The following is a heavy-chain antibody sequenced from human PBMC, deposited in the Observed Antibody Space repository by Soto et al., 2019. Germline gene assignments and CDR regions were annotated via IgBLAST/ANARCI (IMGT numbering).Heavy chain of an antibody. CDR2: IIPVFRTS. V-gene: IGHV1-69*18. CDR1: GVTFSSYA. D-gene: IGHD3-16*01. Sequence: QVQLVQSGAELKKPGSSVKVSCSASGVTFSSYAFTWVRQAPGQGLEWMGNIIPVFRTSNYAQGFQGRLTISADGSTNTIYMELSSLRSEDTAVYFCAKDGSWDGGGGESWGQGTLVIVSS. J-gene: IGHJ4*02. CDR3: AKDGSWDGGGGES.